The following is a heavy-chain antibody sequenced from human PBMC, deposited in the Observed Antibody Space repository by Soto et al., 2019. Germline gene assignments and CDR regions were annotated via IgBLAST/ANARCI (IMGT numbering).Heavy chain of an antibody. CDR3: ARGDFWSGYYPL. V-gene: IGHV1-3*01. CDR2: INAGNGNT. D-gene: IGHD3-3*01. Sequence: ASVKGSCKASGYTFTSYAMHWLRQAPGQRLEWMGWINAGNGNTKYSQKFQGRVTITRDTSASTAYMELSSLRSEDTAVYYCARGDFWSGYYPLWGQGTLVTVSS. J-gene: IGHJ4*02. CDR1: GYTFTSYA.